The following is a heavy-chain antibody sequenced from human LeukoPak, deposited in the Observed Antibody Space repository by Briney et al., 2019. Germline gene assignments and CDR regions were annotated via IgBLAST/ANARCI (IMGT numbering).Heavy chain of an antibody. CDR3: ARDYAGSPDAPDY. CDR2: ISSSGSNI. J-gene: IGHJ4*02. V-gene: IGHV3-48*03. D-gene: IGHD1-26*01. CDR1: GFTFSSYE. Sequence: GGSLRLSCAASGFTFSSYEMNWVRQAPGKGLEWVSYISSSGSNIYYADSVKGRFTISRDNAKNSLYLQMNSLRAEDTAVYYCARDYAGSPDAPDYWGQGTLVTVSS.